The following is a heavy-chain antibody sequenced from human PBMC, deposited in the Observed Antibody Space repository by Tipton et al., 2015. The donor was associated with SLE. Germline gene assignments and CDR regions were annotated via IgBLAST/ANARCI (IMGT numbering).Heavy chain of an antibody. D-gene: IGHD2/OR15-2a*01. CDR1: GGSFSGYY. Sequence: TLSLTCAVYGGSFSGYYWSWIRQPPGKGLEWIGEINHGGSTISVDTSKNQFSLKLSSVTAADTAVYYCARVLDYFRYFDLWGRGTLVTVSS. V-gene: IGHV4-34*01. CDR3: ARVLDYFRYFDL. CDR2: INHGG. J-gene: IGHJ2*01.